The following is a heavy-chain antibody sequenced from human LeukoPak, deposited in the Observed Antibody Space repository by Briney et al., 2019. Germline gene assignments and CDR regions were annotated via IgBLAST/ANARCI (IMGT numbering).Heavy chain of an antibody. J-gene: IGHJ3*02. CDR2: ISAYNGNT. Sequence: GASVKVSCKASGYTFTSYGISWVRQAPGQGLGWMGWISAYNGNTNYAQKLQGRVTMTTDTSTSTAYMELRSLRSDDTAVYYCARDNIVYYDILGYDAFDIWGQGTMVTVSS. D-gene: IGHD3-9*01. CDR3: ARDNIVYYDILGYDAFDI. CDR1: GYTFTSYG. V-gene: IGHV1-18*01.